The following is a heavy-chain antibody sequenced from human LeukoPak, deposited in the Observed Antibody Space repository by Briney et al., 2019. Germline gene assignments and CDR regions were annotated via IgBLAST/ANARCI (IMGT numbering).Heavy chain of an antibody. CDR3: AKNGDRGAYCSGGSCYPYFYYYMDV. V-gene: IGHV3-48*03. D-gene: IGHD2-15*01. Sequence: PGGSLRLSCAASGFTFSSYEMNWVRQAPGKGLEWVSYISSSGSTIYYADSVKGRFTISRDNAKNSLYLQMNSLRAEDTAIYCCAKNGDRGAYCSGGSCYPYFYYYMDVWGKGTTVTISS. J-gene: IGHJ6*03. CDR2: ISSSGSTI. CDR1: GFTFSSYE.